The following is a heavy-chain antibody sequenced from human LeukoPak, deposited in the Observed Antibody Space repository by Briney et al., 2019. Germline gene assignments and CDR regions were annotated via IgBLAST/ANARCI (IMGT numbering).Heavy chain of an antibody. CDR2: NNPNSGGT. Sequence: ASVKVSCKASGYTFTGYYMHWVRQAPGQGLEWMGWNNPNSGGTNYAQKFQGWVTMTRDTSISTAYMELSRLRSDDTAVYYCARARGRDGYNQIDYWGQGTLVTVSS. CDR3: ARARGRDGYNQIDY. J-gene: IGHJ4*02. D-gene: IGHD5-24*01. V-gene: IGHV1-2*04. CDR1: GYTFTGYY.